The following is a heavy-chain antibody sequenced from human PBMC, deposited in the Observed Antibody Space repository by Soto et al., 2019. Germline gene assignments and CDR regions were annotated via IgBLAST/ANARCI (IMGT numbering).Heavy chain of an antibody. CDR2: IWYDGSNK. CDR3: ARSQSVVAPDYYYYGMDV. CDR1: GFTFSSYG. J-gene: IGHJ6*02. V-gene: IGHV3-33*01. D-gene: IGHD2-2*01. Sequence: GGSLRLSCAASGFTFSSYGMHWVRQAPGKGLEWVAVIWYDGSNKYYADSVKGRFTISRDNSKNTLYLQMNSLRAEDTAVYYCARSQSVVAPDYYYYGMDVWGQGTTVTVSS.